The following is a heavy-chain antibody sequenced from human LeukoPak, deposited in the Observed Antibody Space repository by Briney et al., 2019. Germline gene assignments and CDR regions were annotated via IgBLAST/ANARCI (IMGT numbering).Heavy chain of an antibody. CDR1: GGSISSGDYY. D-gene: IGHD2-15*01. CDR2: THYSGRT. Sequence: SHTLSLTCTVSGGSISSGDYYWSWIRQPPGKGPEWIGYTHYSGRTYYNPSLRSRLTISGDTSKNQFSLRLSSVTAADTAVYYCARTYCSGGTCYGLDYWGRGTLVTVSS. J-gene: IGHJ4*02. CDR3: ARTYCSGGTCYGLDY. V-gene: IGHV4-30-4*08.